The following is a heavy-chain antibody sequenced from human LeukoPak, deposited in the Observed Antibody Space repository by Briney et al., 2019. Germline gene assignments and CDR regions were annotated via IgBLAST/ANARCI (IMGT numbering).Heavy chain of an antibody. J-gene: IGHJ4*02. CDR1: GLAFSAYK. V-gene: IGHV3-74*01. D-gene: IGHD2-15*01. CDR3: VVGGSPGY. Sequence: GGSLRLSCAASGLAFSAYKMHWVRQAPRKGLVWVSRISTDGYTTDYADFVQGRFTASRDNTKNTWSLEMNSLRAEDTAVYYCVVGGSPGYWGQGSLVTVSS. CDR2: ISTDGYTT.